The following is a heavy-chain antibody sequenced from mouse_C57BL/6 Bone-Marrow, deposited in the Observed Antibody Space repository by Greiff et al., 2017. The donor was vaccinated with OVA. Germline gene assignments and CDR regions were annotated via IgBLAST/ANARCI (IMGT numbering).Heavy chain of an antibody. J-gene: IGHJ2*01. D-gene: IGHD1-1*01. CDR1: GFTFSSYA. Sequence: EVKLVESGGGLVKPGGSLQLSCAASGFTFSSYAMSWVRQTPEKRLEWVATISDGGSYTYYPDNVKGRFTISRDNAKNNLYLQMSHLKSEDTAMYYCARGYGLDYWGQGTTLTVSS. CDR3: ARGYGLDY. CDR2: ISDGGSYT. V-gene: IGHV5-4*03.